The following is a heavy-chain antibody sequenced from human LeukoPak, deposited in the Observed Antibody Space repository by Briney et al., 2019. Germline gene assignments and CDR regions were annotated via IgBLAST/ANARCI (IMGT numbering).Heavy chain of an antibody. CDR1: GFTFSIYG. J-gene: IGHJ5*02. CDR2: IWDEGSNK. D-gene: IGHD6-19*01. Sequence: PGRSLRLSCVASGFTFSIYGMHWVRQAPGKGLEWVADIWDEGSNKDYADSVKGRFTIPRDNSKHTLYLQMNSLRSEHTPVYYCAREAGAPNWFDPWGQGTLVPVSS. CDR3: AREAGAPNWFDP. V-gene: IGHV3-33*01.